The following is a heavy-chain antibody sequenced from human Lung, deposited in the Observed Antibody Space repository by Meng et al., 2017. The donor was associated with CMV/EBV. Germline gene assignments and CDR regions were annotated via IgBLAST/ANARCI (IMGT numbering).Heavy chain of an antibody. V-gene: IGHV3-73*01. CDR2: IRSKANSYAT. CDR3: TRHEREYYYDSGTPYHYYYGMDV. CDR1: GFTFSGPA. J-gene: IGHJ6*02. D-gene: IGHD3-22*01. Sequence: GESLKISCAASGFTFSGPAIHWVRQASGKGLEWVGRIRSKANSYATAYAASVKGRFTISRDDSKNTAYLQMNSLKTEDTAVYYCTRHEREYYYDSGTPYHYYYGMDVWXQGTXVTVSS.